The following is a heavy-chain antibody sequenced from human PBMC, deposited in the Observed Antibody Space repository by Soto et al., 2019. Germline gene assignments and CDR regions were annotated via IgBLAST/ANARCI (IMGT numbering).Heavy chain of an antibody. V-gene: IGHV1-46*01. CDR2: INPSGGST. CDR3: ARAYSGYDFAYYYYSMDV. J-gene: IGHJ6*02. Sequence: QVQLVQSGAEVKKPGASVKVSCKASGYTFTSYYMHWVRQAPGQELEWMGIINPSGGSTSYAQKFQGRVTMTRDTSTITVYMELSSLRSEDTAVYYCARAYSGYDFAYYYYSMDVWGQGTTVTVSS. D-gene: IGHD5-12*01. CDR1: GYTFTSYY.